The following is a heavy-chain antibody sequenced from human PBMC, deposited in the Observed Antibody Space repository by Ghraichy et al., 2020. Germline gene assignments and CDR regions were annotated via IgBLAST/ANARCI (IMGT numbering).Heavy chain of an antibody. J-gene: IGHJ3*02. CDR2: FDPEDGET. D-gene: IGHD6-19*01. CDR3: ATDQYSSGWHTPGGDAFDI. CDR1: GYTLTELS. V-gene: IGHV1-24*01. Sequence: ASVKVSCKVSGYTLTELSMHWVRQAPGKGLEWMGGFDPEDGETIYAQKFQGRVTMTEDTSTDTAYMELSSLRSEDTAVYYCATDQYSSGWHTPGGDAFDIWGQGTMVTVSS.